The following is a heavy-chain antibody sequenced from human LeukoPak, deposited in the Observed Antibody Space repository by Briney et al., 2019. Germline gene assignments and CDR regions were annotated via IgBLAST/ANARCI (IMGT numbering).Heavy chain of an antibody. D-gene: IGHD3-10*01. J-gene: IGHJ4*02. V-gene: IGHV3-48*03. Sequence: GGSLRLSCAASAPTFSNFEMNWVRQAPGKGLEWVSYISHSGKTIYYANSVKGRFTISRDNAKNSLYLQMNSLRAEDTAVYYCARAPRWFGGIYYFDYWGQGTLVTVSS. CDR3: ARAPRWFGGIYYFDY. CDR2: ISHSGKTI. CDR1: APTFSNFE.